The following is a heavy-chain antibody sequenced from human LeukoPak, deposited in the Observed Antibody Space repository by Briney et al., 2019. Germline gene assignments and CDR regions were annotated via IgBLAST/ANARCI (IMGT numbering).Heavy chain of an antibody. Sequence: GGSLRLSCEASGFTFDDYGMSWVRHAPGKGLEWVSGITRNGGTSVYADSVKGRFTISRDKVKNCLYLQMNSLRAEDTALYYCARGGSFSNYWGQGTLVTVSS. CDR3: ARGGSFSNY. CDR2: ITRNGGTS. J-gene: IGHJ4*02. V-gene: IGHV3-20*04. CDR1: GFTFDDYG. D-gene: IGHD1-26*01.